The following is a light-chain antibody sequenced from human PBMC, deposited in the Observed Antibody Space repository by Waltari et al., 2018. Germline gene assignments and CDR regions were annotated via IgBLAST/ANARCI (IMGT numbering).Light chain of an antibody. J-gene: IGKJ4*01. Sequence: DIQMTQSPSPLSASVGDRVTITCQASKDISTYLNWYQQKPGKAPKLLIYDASNLETGVPSRFSGGGSGTDFTFTISSLQPEDIATYYCQQYLNQLTFGGGTKVEI. CDR2: DAS. V-gene: IGKV1-33*01. CDR1: KDISTY. CDR3: QQYLNQLT.